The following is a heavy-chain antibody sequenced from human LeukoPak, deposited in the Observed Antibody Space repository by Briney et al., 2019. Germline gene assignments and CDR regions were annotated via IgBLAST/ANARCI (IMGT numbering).Heavy chain of an antibody. J-gene: IGHJ4*02. D-gene: IGHD6-19*01. V-gene: IGHV4-34*01. Sequence: SETLSLTCAVYGGSFSGYYWSWIRQPPGKGLEWIGEINHSGSTNYNPSLKSRVTISVDTSKNQFSLKLSSVTAADTAVYYCARDSSSGPLGYWGQGTLVTVSS. CDR1: GGSFSGYY. CDR2: INHSGST. CDR3: ARDSSSGPLGY.